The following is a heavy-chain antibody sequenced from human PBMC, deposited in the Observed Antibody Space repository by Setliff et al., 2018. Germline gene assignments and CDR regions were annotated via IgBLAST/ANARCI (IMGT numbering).Heavy chain of an antibody. Sequence: PGGSLRLSCAASGFTFSNAWMNWVRQAPGKGLEWVGRIKSKTDGLTTDYAAPVKGRFTISRDDSKNTLYLQMNSLKTEDTAVYYCARDRISRYYDSGAHAFDIWGQGTMVTVSS. CDR3: ARDRISRYYDSGAHAFDI. CDR1: GFTFSNAW. D-gene: IGHD3-22*01. CDR2: IKSKTDGLTT. V-gene: IGHV3-15*07. J-gene: IGHJ3*02.